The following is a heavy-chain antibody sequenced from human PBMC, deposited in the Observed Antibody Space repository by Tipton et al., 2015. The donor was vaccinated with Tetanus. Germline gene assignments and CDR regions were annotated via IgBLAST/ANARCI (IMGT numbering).Heavy chain of an antibody. V-gene: IGHV4-4*07. CDR1: GDSISSNY. D-gene: IGHD4-23*01. CDR3: ASMTPVDWYFDL. CDR2: IYINGRN. Sequence: TLSLTCTVSGDSISSNYWSWIRQPAGKGPEWIGRIYINGRNNYNPSLKSRVTMSIDTSKTHFYLNLSSVTAADTAVYYCASMTPVDWYFDLWGRGTLVTVSS. J-gene: IGHJ2*01.